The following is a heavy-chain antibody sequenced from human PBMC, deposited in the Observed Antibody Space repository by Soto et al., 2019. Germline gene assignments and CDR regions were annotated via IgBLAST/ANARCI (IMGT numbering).Heavy chain of an antibody. CDR2: IIPILGIA. Sequence: QVQLVQSGAEVKKPGSSVKVSCKASGGTFSSYTISWVRQAPGQGLEWMGRIIPILGIANYAQKFQGRVTITADKSTSTAYMELSSLRSEDTAVYYCAGAPDQHRQLAKNWFDPWGQGTLVTVSS. J-gene: IGHJ5*02. D-gene: IGHD6-13*01. V-gene: IGHV1-69*02. CDR3: AGAPDQHRQLAKNWFDP. CDR1: GGTFSSYT.